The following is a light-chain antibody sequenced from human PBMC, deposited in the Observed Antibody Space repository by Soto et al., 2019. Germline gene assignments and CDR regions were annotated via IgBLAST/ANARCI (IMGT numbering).Light chain of an antibody. Sequence: DIQMTSSPYTLTAAVVYILTITYQASQSVSIWLAWYQQKPGKAPKVLIWDASSLQRGVPSRFSGSGSGTDFTLTISSLQAYDFATYYCQQYNGYSTWTFGQGTQVE. J-gene: IGKJ1*01. V-gene: IGKV1-5*01. CDR1: QSVSIW. CDR2: DAS. CDR3: QQYNGYSTWT.